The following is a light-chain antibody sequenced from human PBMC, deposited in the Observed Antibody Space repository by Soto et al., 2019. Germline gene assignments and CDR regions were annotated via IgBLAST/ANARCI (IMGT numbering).Light chain of an antibody. CDR1: QSVSSSY. Sequence: EIVMAQSPETLSVSPGERATLSCRASQSVSSSYLAWYQQKPGQAQRLIIYGASNRATGIPARFSGSGSGTDFTLTISSLEPEDFAVYYCQQRSNWPPLTFGGGTKVDI. CDR3: QQRSNWPPLT. V-gene: IGKV3D-20*02. J-gene: IGKJ4*01. CDR2: GAS.